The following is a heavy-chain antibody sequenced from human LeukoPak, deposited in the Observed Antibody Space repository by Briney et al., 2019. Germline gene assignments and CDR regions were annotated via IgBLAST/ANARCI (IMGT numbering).Heavy chain of an antibody. CDR1: GGTFSSYA. V-gene: IGHV1-69*04. Sequence: SVKVSCKASGGTFSSYAISWVRQAPGQGLEWMGRIIPILGIANYAQKFQGRVTITADKSTSTAYMELSSLRSEDAAVYYCARVAVAGHFDYWGQGTLVTVSS. CDR3: ARVAVAGHFDY. J-gene: IGHJ4*02. D-gene: IGHD6-19*01. CDR2: IIPILGIA.